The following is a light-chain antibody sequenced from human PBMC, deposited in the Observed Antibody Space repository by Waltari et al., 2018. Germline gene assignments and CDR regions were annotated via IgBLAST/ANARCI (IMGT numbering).Light chain of an antibody. J-gene: IGLJ1*01. Sequence: QSALTQPASVSGSPGQSIAIFCTGGSSDVGGYNAVSWYQQHPGKAPRLMVFGVTNRPSVVSNRVSGSKSGNTASLTISVLQTEDEADYYCCSWTSRNTYVFGTGTKVTVL. CDR2: GVT. CDR1: SSDVGGYNA. V-gene: IGLV2-14*01. CDR3: CSWTSRNTYV.